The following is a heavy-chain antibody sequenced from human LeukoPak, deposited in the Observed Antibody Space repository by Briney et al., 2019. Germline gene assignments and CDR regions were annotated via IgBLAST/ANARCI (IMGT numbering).Heavy chain of an antibody. CDR2: ISYDGSNK. V-gene: IGHV3-30-3*01. CDR3: ARGRTIDY. D-gene: IGHD1-1*01. Sequence: QTGGSLRLSCAASGFTFSSYAMHWVRQAPGKGLEWVAVISYDGSNKYYADSVKGRFTISRDNSKNTLYLQMNSLRAEDTAVYYCARGRTIDYWGQGTLVTVSS. J-gene: IGHJ4*02. CDR1: GFTFSSYA.